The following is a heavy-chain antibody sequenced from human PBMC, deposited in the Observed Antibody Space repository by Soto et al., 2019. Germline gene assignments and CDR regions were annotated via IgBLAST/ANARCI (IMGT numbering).Heavy chain of an antibody. Sequence: EVQLVESGGGLVQPGRSLRLSCAASGFTFDDYAMHWVRQAPGKGLEWVSGISWNSGSIGYADSVKGRFTISRDNAKIPLYLQMNSLRAEDTALYYCAKDILRWCSGGSCPVDYWGQGTLVTVSS. CDR3: AKDILRWCSGGSCPVDY. CDR2: ISWNSGSI. D-gene: IGHD2-15*01. V-gene: IGHV3-9*01. J-gene: IGHJ4*02. CDR1: GFTFDDYA.